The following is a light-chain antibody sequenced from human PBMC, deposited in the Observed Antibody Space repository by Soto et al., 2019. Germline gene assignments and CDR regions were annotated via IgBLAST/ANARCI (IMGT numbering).Light chain of an antibody. Sequence: EVVMTQSPATLSVSPGERATLSCRASQSVSSNLAWYQQNPGQAPRLLIFGASTRATGIPARFSGSGSGIEFTLTISSLQSEDVAVYYCQQYNNWPLYTFGQGTKLEIK. CDR1: QSVSSN. CDR2: GAS. J-gene: IGKJ2*01. V-gene: IGKV3D-15*01. CDR3: QQYNNWPLYT.